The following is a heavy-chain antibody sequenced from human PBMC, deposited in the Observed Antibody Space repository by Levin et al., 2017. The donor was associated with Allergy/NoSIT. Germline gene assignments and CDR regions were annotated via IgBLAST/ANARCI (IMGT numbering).Heavy chain of an antibody. CDR1: GFTFSDYY. CDR2: ISSSGSTI. Sequence: GGSLRLSCAASGFTFSDYYMSWIRQAPGKGLEWVSYISSSGSTIYYADSVKGRFTISRDNAKNSLYLQMNSLRAEDTAVYYCARTTRTPSTSQFDYWGQGTLVTVSS. J-gene: IGHJ4*02. V-gene: IGHV3-11*01. CDR3: ARTTRTPSTSQFDY. D-gene: IGHD1-14*01.